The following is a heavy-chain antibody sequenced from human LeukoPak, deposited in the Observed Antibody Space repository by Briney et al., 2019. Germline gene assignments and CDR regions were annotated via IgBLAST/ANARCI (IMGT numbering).Heavy chain of an antibody. D-gene: IGHD5-12*01. CDR2: ISAYNGNT. CDR1: GYTFTSYG. CDR3: ARQSYESHYYYYGMDV. V-gene: IGHV1-18*01. J-gene: IGHJ6*02. Sequence: ASVKVSCKASGYTFTSYGISWVRQAPGQRLEWMGWISAYNGNTNYAQKLQGRVTMTTDTSTSTAYMELRSLRSDDTAVYYCARQSYESHYYYYGMDVWGQGTTVTVSS.